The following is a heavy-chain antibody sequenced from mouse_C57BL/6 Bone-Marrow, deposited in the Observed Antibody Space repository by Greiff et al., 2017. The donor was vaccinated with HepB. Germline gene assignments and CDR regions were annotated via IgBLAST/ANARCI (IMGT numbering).Heavy chain of an antibody. CDR3: ARGMMVRYAMDY. CDR2: IDPSDSYT. J-gene: IGHJ4*01. CDR1: GYTFTSYW. Sequence: VQLQQSGAELVKPGASVKLSCKASGYTFTSYWMQWVKQRPGQGLEWIGEIDPSDSYTNYNQKFKGKATLTVDTSSSTAYMQLSSLTSEDSAVYYCARGMMVRYAMDYWGQGTSVTVSS. V-gene: IGHV1-50*01. D-gene: IGHD2-3*01.